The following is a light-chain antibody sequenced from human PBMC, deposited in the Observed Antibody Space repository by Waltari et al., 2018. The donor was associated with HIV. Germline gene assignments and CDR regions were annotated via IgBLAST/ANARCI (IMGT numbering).Light chain of an antibody. CDR2: DVS. V-gene: IGLV2-11*01. CDR3: CSYAGNYTLV. J-gene: IGLJ3*02. CDR1: RSDVGGYTS. Sequence: QSALTQPRSVSGSPGQSVTIACTGPRSDVGGYTSVSWYQQHPGKAPKFLIYDVSKRPSGVPDRFSGSKSGNTASLTISGLQAEDEADYYCCSYAGNYTLVFGGGTKLTVL.